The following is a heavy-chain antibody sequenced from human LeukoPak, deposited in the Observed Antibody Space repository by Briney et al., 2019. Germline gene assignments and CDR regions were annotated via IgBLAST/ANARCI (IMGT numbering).Heavy chain of an antibody. CDR3: ANRGYSGYASDY. J-gene: IGHJ4*02. CDR1: GFAFSSYA. V-gene: IGHV3-23*01. Sequence: GGSLRLSCAASGFAFSSYAMSWVRQAPGKGLEWVSAISGSGGSTYYADSVKGRFTISRDNSKNTLYLQMNSLRAEDTAVYYCANRGYSGYASDYWGQGTLVTVSS. D-gene: IGHD5-12*01. CDR2: ISGSGGST.